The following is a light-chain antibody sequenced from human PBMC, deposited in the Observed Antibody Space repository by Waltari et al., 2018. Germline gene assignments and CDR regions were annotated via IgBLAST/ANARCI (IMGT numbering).Light chain of an antibody. J-gene: IGKJ1*01. Sequence: EIVLTQSPGTLFLYPGERATLSCRASQSVGRSLAWYQQKPGQAPRLLIYGASSRATGIPDRFSGSGSGTDFSLTISRLEPEDFAVYYCQHYVRLPATFGQGTKVEIK. V-gene: IGKV3-20*01. CDR2: GAS. CDR3: QHYVRLPAT. CDR1: QSVGRS.